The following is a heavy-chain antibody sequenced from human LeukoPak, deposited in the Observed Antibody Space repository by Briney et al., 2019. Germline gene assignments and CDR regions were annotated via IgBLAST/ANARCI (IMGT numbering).Heavy chain of an antibody. J-gene: IGHJ3*02. D-gene: IGHD4-17*01. CDR2: ISYIGST. CDR1: DDSFSSHY. Sequence: PSETLFLTCAVSDDSFSSHYWTWIRQPPGKGLEWIGYISYIGSTNYNPSLKSRVTISIDTSRNQFSLRLSSVTAADTAVYYCARDLVTVTKGFDIWGQGTMVSVSS. CDR3: ARDLVTVTKGFDI. V-gene: IGHV4-59*11.